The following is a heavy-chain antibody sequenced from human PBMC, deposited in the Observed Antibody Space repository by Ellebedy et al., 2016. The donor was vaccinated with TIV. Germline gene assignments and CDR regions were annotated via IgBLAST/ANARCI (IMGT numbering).Heavy chain of an antibody. J-gene: IGHJ3*02. CDR2: INPSGGST. CDR1: GYTFTSYY. V-gene: IGHV1-46*01. D-gene: IGHD3-3*01. CDR3: ARDERRPITIFGVALHGGAFDI. Sequence: ASVKVSXXASGYTFTSYYMHWVRQAPGQGLEWMGIINPSGGSTSYAQKFQGRVTMTRDTSTSTVYMELSRLRSDDTAVYYCARDERRPITIFGVALHGGAFDIWGQGTMVTVSS.